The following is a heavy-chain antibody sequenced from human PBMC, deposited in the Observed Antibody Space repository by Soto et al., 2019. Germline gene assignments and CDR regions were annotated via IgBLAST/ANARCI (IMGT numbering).Heavy chain of an antibody. D-gene: IGHD6-13*01. CDR3: AKHRSWQLAYFHY. CDR1: GFTFSAYA. CDR2: IGGSGINT. J-gene: IGHJ4*02. Sequence: EVQPLESGGGLVQPGGSLRLSCAASGFTFSAYAMNWVRQAPGKGLEWVSGIGGSGINTYYADSVKGRFTISRDNSKNTLFLQMNSLRAEDTAIYYCAKHRSWQLAYFHYWGQGTLVTVSS. V-gene: IGHV3-23*01.